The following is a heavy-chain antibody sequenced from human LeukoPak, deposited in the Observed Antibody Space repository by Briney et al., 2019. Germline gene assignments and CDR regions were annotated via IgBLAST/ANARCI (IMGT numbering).Heavy chain of an antibody. D-gene: IGHD6-13*01. Sequence: GGSLRLSCAASGFSFSSYAMNWVRQAPGKGLEWVSVIYSGGSTYYADSVKGRFTISRDNSKNTLYLQMNSLRAEDTAVYYCARVPPIAAAGTVWFDPWGQGTLVTVSS. V-gene: IGHV3-53*01. CDR3: ARVPPIAAAGTVWFDP. CDR1: GFSFSSYA. J-gene: IGHJ5*02. CDR2: IYSGGST.